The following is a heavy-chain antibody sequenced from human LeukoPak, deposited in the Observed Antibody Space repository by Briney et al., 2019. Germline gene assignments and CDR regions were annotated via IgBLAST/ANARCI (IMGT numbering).Heavy chain of an antibody. CDR1: GNSFSHGGYY. CDR2: IYHSGDA. CDR3: ARGRASYYDFWSGYPDAFDI. Sequence: PSETLSLTCTVSGNSFSHGGYYWNWLRQPPGKGLEWIGYIYHSGDAHYNPSLKSRVTISVDRSKNQFSLKLSSVTAANTAVYYCARGRASYYDFWSGYPDAFDIWGQGTMVTVSS. D-gene: IGHD3-3*01. V-gene: IGHV4-30-2*01. J-gene: IGHJ3*02.